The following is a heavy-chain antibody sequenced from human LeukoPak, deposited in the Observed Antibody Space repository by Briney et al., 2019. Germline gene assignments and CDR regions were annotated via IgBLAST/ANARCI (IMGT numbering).Heavy chain of an antibody. V-gene: IGHV3-33*01. CDR1: GFTFRYYG. J-gene: IGHJ5*02. CDR2: IQSDGSKE. CDR3: ARDTDTSGHSSRREP. Sequence: PGGSLRLSCAASGFTFRYYGMHWVRQAPGKGLEWVAAIQSDGSKEYYADSVKGRFAISRDDSRSTQYLQMNSLRDEDTAVYYCARDTDTSGHSSRREPWGQGTLVSVSS. D-gene: IGHD6-19*01.